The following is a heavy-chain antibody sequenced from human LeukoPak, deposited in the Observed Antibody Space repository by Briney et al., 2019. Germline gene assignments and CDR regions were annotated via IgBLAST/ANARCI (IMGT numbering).Heavy chain of an antibody. J-gene: IGHJ6*04. CDR2: INHSGST. Sequence: PSETLSLTCAVYGGSFSGYYWSWIRQPPGKGLEWIGEINHSGSTNYNPSLKSRVTISVDTSKNQFSLKLCSVTAADTAVYYCARGRNTMDVWGKGTTVTVSS. V-gene: IGHV4-34*01. CDR3: ARGRNTMDV. CDR1: GGSFSGYY.